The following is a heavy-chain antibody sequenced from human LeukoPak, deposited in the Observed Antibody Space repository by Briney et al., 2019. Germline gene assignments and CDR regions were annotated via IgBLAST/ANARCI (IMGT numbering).Heavy chain of an antibody. CDR3: ARRGITMIVVVKEDWFDP. CDR1: GGSFSGYY. V-gene: IGHV4-34*01. CDR2: INHSGST. Sequence: SETLSLTCAVYGGSFSGYYWSWIRQPPGKGLEWIGEINHSGSTNYNPSLKSRVTISVDTSKNQFSLKLSSVTAADTAVYYCARRGITMIVVVKEDWFDPWGQGTLVTVSS. J-gene: IGHJ5*02. D-gene: IGHD3-22*01.